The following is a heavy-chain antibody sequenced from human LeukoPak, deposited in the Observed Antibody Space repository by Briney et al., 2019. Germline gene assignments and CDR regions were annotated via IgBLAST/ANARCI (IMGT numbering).Heavy chain of an antibody. Sequence: ASVKVSCKPSGYTFTAYYIHWVRQAPGHRLEWMGWINPNTGGTDYTPKRQGRVTMTSDSSVSAVFVELSSLKSDDTAGYYCARDSITAPHCYDYWGQGTLVTVSS. J-gene: IGHJ4*02. D-gene: IGHD2-21*01. CDR3: ARDSITAPHCYDY. CDR1: GYTFTAYY. V-gene: IGHV1-2*02. CDR2: INPNTGGT.